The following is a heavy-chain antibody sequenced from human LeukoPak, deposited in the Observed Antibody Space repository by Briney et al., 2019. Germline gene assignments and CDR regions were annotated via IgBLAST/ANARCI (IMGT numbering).Heavy chain of an antibody. V-gene: IGHV3-23*01. CDR3: AKDRYGYTTSSGDY. CDR1: GFPFSRYA. J-gene: IGHJ4*02. CDR2: ISGSGGAP. D-gene: IGHD1-1*01. Sequence: GGSLRLSCAASGFPFSRYAMSWVRQAPGMGLEWVSAISGSGGAPYYAASVKGRFTISRDNSKNTLYLQMNSLRAEDTAVYYCAKDRYGYTTSSGDYWGQGTLVTVSS.